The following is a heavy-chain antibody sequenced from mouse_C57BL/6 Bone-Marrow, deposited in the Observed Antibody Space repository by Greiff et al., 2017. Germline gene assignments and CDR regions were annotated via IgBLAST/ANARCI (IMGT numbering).Heavy chain of an antibody. CDR2: IDPSDSYT. CDR3: ARRGGSTVVAHFDG. Sequence: VQLQQPGAELVMPGASVKLSCKASGYTFTSYWMHWVKQRPGQGLEWIGEIDPSDSYTNYNQKFKGKSTLTVDKSSSTAYMQLSSLTSEDSAVYYGARRGGSTVVAHFDGWGTGTTVTVS. J-gene: IGHJ1*03. CDR1: GYTFTSYW. V-gene: IGHV1-69*01. D-gene: IGHD1-1*01.